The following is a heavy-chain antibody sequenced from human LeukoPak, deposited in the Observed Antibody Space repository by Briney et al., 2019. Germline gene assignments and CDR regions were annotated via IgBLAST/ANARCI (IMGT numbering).Heavy chain of an antibody. Sequence: PGGSLRLSCAASGFTFSSYWMHWVRQAPGKGLVWVSRINSDGSNTNYTDSVKGRFTISRDNAKNTLYLEMNSLRGEDTALYYCARDPSRYCSGGSCYSDDYMDVWGKGTTVTVPS. D-gene: IGHD2-15*01. J-gene: IGHJ6*03. V-gene: IGHV3-74*01. CDR3: ARDPSRYCSGGSCYSDDYMDV. CDR1: GFTFSSYW. CDR2: INSDGSNT.